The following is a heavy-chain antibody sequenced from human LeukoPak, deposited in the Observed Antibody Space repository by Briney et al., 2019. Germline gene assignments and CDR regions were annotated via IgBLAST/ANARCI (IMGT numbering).Heavy chain of an antibody. V-gene: IGHV4-59*01. CDR3: ARGWLRLGYFDY. Sequence: SETLSLTCTVSGGSISSYYWSWIRQPPGKGLEWIGYIYYSGSTNYNPSLKSRVTISVDTSKNQFSLKLSSVTAADTAVYYCARGWLRLGYFDYWGQGTLVTVSS. J-gene: IGHJ4*02. D-gene: IGHD5-12*01. CDR2: IYYSGST. CDR1: GGSISSYY.